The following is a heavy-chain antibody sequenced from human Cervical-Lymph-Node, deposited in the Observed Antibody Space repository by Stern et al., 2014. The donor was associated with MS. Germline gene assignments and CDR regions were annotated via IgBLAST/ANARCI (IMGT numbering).Heavy chain of an antibody. CDR1: GYSFTSYW. J-gene: IGHJ4*02. Sequence: VQLGQSGAEVKKPGESLKISCKGSGYSFTSYWIGWVRQVPGKGLEWMAIIYPGDSDTKYRPSFQGQVTISPDKSIRTPYLPLSSLKASDTAMYYCAIRPYYDFGSGYYSVPNGGQGPLVTVSS. CDR2: IYPGDSDT. CDR3: AIRPYYDFGSGYYSVPN. D-gene: IGHD3-3*01. V-gene: IGHV5-51*03.